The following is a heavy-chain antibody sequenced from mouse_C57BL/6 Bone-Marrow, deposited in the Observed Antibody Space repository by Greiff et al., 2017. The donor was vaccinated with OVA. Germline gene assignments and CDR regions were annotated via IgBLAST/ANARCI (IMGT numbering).Heavy chain of an antibody. CDR3: ARIKGTLYFDY. CDR1: GYTFTDYY. Sequence: VQLQQSGPELVKPGASVKISCKASGYTFTDYYMNWVKQSHGKSLEWIGDINPNNGGTSYNQKFKGKATLTVDKSSSTAYMELRSLTSEDSAVYYCARIKGTLYFDYWGQGTTLTVSS. CDR2: INPNNGGT. J-gene: IGHJ2*01. V-gene: IGHV1-26*01. D-gene: IGHD2-14*01.